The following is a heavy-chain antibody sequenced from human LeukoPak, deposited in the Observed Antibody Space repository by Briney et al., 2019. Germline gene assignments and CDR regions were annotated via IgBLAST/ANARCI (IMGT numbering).Heavy chain of an antibody. CDR3: AKDKGGWYFDL. Sequence: PGGSLRLSCAASGFTFSNAWMSWVRQAPGKGLEWVSAISGSGGSTYYADSVKGRFTISRDNSKNTLYLQMNSLRAEDKAVYYCAKDKGGWYFDLWGRGTLVTVSS. D-gene: IGHD2-15*01. CDR1: GFTFSNAW. V-gene: IGHV3-23*01. J-gene: IGHJ2*01. CDR2: ISGSGGST.